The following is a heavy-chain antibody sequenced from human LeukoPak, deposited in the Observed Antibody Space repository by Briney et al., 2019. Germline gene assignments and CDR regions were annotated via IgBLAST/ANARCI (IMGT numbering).Heavy chain of an antibody. D-gene: IGHD1-26*01. V-gene: IGHV1-24*01. J-gene: IGHJ4*02. CDR1: GYTLTELS. CDR3: ATSIVGATPDDY. CDR2: FDPEDGET. Sequence: GASVKVSCKVSGYTLTELSMHWVRQAPGKGLEWMGGFDPEDGETIYAQKFQGRVTMTEDTPTDTAYMELSSLRSEDTAVYYCATSIVGATPDDYWGQGTLVTVSS.